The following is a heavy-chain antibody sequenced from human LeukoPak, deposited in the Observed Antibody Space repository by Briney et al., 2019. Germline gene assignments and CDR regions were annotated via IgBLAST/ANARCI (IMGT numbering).Heavy chain of an antibody. J-gene: IGHJ4*02. Sequence: ASVKVSCKASGYTFTGYYMHWVRQAPGQGLEWMGRINPNSGGTNYAQKFQGRVTMTRDTPISTAYMELSRLRSDDTAVYYCAREAVRGGTLDYWGQGTLVTVSS. V-gene: IGHV1-2*06. D-gene: IGHD3-10*01. CDR1: GYTFTGYY. CDR2: INPNSGGT. CDR3: AREAVRGGTLDY.